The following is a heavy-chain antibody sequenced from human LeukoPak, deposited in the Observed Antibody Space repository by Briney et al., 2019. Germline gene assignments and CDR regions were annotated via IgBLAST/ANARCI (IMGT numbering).Heavy chain of an antibody. D-gene: IGHD2-2*02. CDR3: ARGYCSSTSCYTVDY. V-gene: IGHV3-30-3*01. Sequence: PGRSLRLSCAASGFTFSSYAMHWVRQAPGKGLEWEAVISYDGSNKYYADSVRGRFTISRDNSKNTLYLQMNGLRAEDTAVYYCARGYCSSTSCYTVDYWGQGTLVTVSS. CDR1: GFTFSSYA. J-gene: IGHJ4*02. CDR2: ISYDGSNK.